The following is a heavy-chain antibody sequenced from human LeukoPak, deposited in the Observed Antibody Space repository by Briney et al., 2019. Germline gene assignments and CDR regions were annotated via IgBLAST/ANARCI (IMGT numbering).Heavy chain of an antibody. J-gene: IGHJ6*03. CDR2: ISSSGSTI. V-gene: IGHV3-11*01. CDR1: GFTFSDYY. D-gene: IGHD2-2*01. Sequence: GGSLRLSCAASGFTFSDYYMSWIRQAPGKGLEWVSYISSSGSTIYYAASVKGRFTISRNNAKNSLYLQMNSLRAEDTAVYYCASAYQLPFSFYYYYYMDVWGKGTTVTVSS. CDR3: ASAYQLPFSFYYYYYMDV.